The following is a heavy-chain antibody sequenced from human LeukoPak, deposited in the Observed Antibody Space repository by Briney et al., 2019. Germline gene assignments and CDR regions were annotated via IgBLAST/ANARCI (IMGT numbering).Heavy chain of an antibody. CDR1: GFTFNTYA. Sequence: GGSLRLSCAASGFTFNTYAMSWVRQAPGKGLEWVSAMSGSGGRTYYADSVKGRFTISRDNAKNSLYLQMNSLRAEDTAVYYCAELGITMIGGVWGKGTTVTISS. CDR2: MSGSGGRT. V-gene: IGHV3-23*01. CDR3: AELGITMIGGV. D-gene: IGHD3-10*02. J-gene: IGHJ6*04.